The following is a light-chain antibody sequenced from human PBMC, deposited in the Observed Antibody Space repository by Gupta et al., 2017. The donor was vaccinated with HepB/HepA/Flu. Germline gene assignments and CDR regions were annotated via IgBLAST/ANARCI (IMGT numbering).Light chain of an antibody. Sequence: EIVLTQSPATLSLSPGERATLSCRASQSVSSYLAWYQQRHGQAPRLLICDESYRATGIPARFGGSGVGTEVYIPIISREQEDFAVYYCQHRRNCPLFPFGRGTKVEIK. CDR3: QHRRNCPLFP. V-gene: IGKV3-11*01. CDR1: QSVSSY. J-gene: IGKJ4*01. CDR2: DES.